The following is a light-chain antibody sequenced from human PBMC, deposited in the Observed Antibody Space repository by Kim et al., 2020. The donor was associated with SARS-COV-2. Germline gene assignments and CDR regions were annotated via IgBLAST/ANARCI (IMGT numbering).Light chain of an antibody. CDR1: QRLVRSDGDTY. J-gene: IGKJ5*01. CDR3: TQATQFPIT. V-gene: IGKV2-24*01. Sequence: ASITCRYSQRLVRSDGDTYLSWLQQRAGQPPRPLIYKISNRFSGVPDRFSGSGAGTDFTLKISRVEAEDVGVYYCTQATQFPITFGQGTRLEIK. CDR2: KIS.